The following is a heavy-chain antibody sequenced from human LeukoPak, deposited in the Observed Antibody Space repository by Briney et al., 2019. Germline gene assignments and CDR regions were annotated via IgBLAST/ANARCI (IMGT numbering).Heavy chain of an antibody. D-gene: IGHD2-2*01. CDR2: IYYSGST. Sequence: SETLSLTCTVSGGSVSSGSYYWNWIRQPPGKGLEWIGHIYYSGSTNYNPSLKSRVTISVDTSKNQFSLKLSSVIAADTAVYYCARDRREYCSDTSCYPQSYFDYWGQGTLVTVSS. J-gene: IGHJ4*02. V-gene: IGHV4-61*01. CDR3: ARDRREYCSDTSCYPQSYFDY. CDR1: GGSVSSGSYY.